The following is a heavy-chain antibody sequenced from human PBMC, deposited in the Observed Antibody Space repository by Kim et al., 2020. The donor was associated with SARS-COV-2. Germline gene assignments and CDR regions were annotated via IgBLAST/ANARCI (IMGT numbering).Heavy chain of an antibody. Sequence: GESLKISCKGSGYRFTSYWIGWVRQMPGKGLEWMGIFDPGDSDTRHSPSFQGQVTISADKSISTAYLQWSSLKASDTAMYYCARGRRGIYVDYWGQGTLVTVSS. D-gene: IGHD1-26*01. CDR1: GYRFTSYW. CDR3: ARGRRGIYVDY. J-gene: IGHJ4*02. CDR2: FDPGDSDT. V-gene: IGHV5-51*01.